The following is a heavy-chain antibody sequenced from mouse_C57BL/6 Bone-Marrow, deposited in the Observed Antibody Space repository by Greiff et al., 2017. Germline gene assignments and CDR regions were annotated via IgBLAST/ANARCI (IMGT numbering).Heavy chain of an antibody. D-gene: IGHD2-2*01. CDR3: TGGYPFDY. CDR2: IDPETGGT. V-gene: IGHV1-15*01. Sequence: VQLQQSGAELVRPGASVTLSCKASGCTFTDYEMHWVKQTPVHGLEWIGAIDPETGGTAYNQKFKGKAILTADKSSSTAYMELRSRTSEDSAVYCCTGGYPFDYWGQGTTLTVSS. J-gene: IGHJ2*01. CDR1: GCTFTDYE.